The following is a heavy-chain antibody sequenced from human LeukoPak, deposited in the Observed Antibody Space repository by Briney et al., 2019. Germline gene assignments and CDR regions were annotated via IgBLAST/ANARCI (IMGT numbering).Heavy chain of an antibody. V-gene: IGHV4-39*01. CDR1: GGFISSSSYY. J-gene: IGHJ4*02. Sequence: SETLSLTCTVSGGFISSSSYYWGWIRQPPGKGLEWIGSIYYSGSTYYNPSLKSRVTISVDTSKNQFSLKLSSVTAADTAVYYCARRPVSSNFDYWGQGTLVTVSS. D-gene: IGHD3-10*01. CDR3: ARRPVSSNFDY. CDR2: IYYSGST.